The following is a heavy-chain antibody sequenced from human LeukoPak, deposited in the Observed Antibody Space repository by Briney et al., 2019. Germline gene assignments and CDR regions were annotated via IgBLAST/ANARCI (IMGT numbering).Heavy chain of an antibody. V-gene: IGHV4-34*01. CDR2: INHSGST. CDR3: ARQAMVRGVIITIFDY. J-gene: IGHJ4*02. Sequence: SETLSLTCAVYGGSFSGYYWSWIRQPPGKGLEWIGEINHSGSTNYNPSLKSRVTISVDTSKNQFSLKLSSVTAADTAVYYCARQAMVRGVIITIFDYWGQGTLVTVSS. D-gene: IGHD3-10*01. CDR1: GGSFSGYY.